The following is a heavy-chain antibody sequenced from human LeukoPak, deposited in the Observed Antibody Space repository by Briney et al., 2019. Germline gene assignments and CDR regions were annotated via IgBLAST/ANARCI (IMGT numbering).Heavy chain of an antibody. CDR3: ARDHVILWLRTGAFDI. V-gene: IGHV1-46*01. CDR1: GYTFTSYY. CDR2: INPSGGST. Sequence: VASVKVSCKTSGYTFTSYYMHWVRQAPGQGLEWMGIINPSGGSTSYAQKFQGRVTMTRDTSTSTVYMELSSLRSEDTAVYYCARDHVILWLRTGAFDIWGQGTMVTVSS. J-gene: IGHJ3*02. D-gene: IGHD3/OR15-3a*01.